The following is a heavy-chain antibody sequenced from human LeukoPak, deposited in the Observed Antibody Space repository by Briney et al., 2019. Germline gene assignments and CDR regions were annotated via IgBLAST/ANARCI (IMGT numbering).Heavy chain of an antibody. CDR2: IYYSGST. CDR3: ASLPRYNWNGGDY. D-gene: IGHD1-20*01. J-gene: IGHJ4*02. Sequence: PSETLSLTCTVSGGSISSSSYYWGWIRQPPGKGLEWIGSIYYSGSTYYNPSLKSRVTISVDTSKNQFSLKLSSVTAADTAVYYCASLPRYNWNGGDYWGQGTLVTVSS. CDR1: GGSISSSSYY. V-gene: IGHV4-39*07.